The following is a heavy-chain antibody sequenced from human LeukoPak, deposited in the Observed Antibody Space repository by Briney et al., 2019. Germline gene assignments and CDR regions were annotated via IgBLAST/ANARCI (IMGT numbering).Heavy chain of an antibody. D-gene: IGHD3-22*01. CDR1: GGSISSGGYY. Sequence: SETLSLTCTVSGGSISSGGYYRSWIRQPPGKGLEWIGYIYHSGSTYYNPSLKSRVTISVDRSKNQFSLKLSSVTAADTAVYYCARVSGYYYDSSGYSYYFDYWGQGTLVTVSS. CDR3: ARVSGYYYDSSGYSYYFDY. J-gene: IGHJ4*02. CDR2: IYHSGST. V-gene: IGHV4-30-2*01.